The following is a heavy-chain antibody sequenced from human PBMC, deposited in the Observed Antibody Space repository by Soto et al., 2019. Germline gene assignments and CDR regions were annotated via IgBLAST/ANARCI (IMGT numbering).Heavy chain of an antibody. J-gene: IGHJ6*02. V-gene: IGHV3-23*01. D-gene: IGHD4-17*01. Sequence: GGSLRLSCAASGFSFSTYPMTWVCQAPGKRLEGVSSISGSGGDTYYIDSVKGRFTISRDNSKNTVYLQMNSLRAEDTAVYYCAKILSTVTTYYYGMDVWGQGTTVTVSS. CDR2: ISGSGGDT. CDR3: AKILSTVTTYYYGMDV. CDR1: GFSFSTYP.